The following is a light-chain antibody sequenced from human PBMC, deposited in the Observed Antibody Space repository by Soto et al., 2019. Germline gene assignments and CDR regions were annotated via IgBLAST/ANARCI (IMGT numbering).Light chain of an antibody. Sequence: AIRMTQSPSSFSASTGDRVTITCRASQGISSYLAWYQQKPGKAPKLLIYAASTLQCGVPSRFSGSGSGTDFTLTISCLQSEDFATYYCQQYYSYPSLTFGGGTKVEIK. CDR3: QQYYSYPSLT. CDR1: QGISSY. V-gene: IGKV1-8*01. CDR2: AAS. J-gene: IGKJ4*01.